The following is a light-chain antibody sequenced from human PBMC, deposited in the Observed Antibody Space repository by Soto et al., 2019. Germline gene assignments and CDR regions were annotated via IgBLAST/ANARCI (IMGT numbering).Light chain of an antibody. CDR3: CSYAGSYTLV. J-gene: IGLJ2*01. Sequence: QSALTQPRSVSGSPGQSVTISCTGTSSDVGGYNYVSWYQPHPGKAPKLMIYDVSKLPSGVPDRFSGSKSGNTASLTISGLHVEYEADYYCCSYAGSYTLVFGGGTKVTVL. V-gene: IGLV2-11*01. CDR1: SSDVGGYNY. CDR2: DVS.